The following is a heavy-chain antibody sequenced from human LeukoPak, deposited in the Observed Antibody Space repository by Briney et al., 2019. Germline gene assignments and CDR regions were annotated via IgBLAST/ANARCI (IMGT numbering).Heavy chain of an antibody. J-gene: IGHJ4*02. CDR1: GFTFSTYS. CDR2: ISSSSSYI. Sequence: GGSLRLSCTTSGFTFSTYSMNWVRQAPGKGLEWVSSISSSSSYIYYADSVKGRFTISRDNAKNSLYLQMNSLRAEDTAVYYCAREAMTTVTDYWGQGTLVTVSS. CDR3: AREAMTTVTDY. D-gene: IGHD4-17*01. V-gene: IGHV3-21*01.